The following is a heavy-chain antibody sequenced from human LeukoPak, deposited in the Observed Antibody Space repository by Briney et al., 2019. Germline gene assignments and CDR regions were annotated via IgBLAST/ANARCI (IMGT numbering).Heavy chain of an antibody. V-gene: IGHV4-39*07. CDR2: IYYSGST. D-gene: IGHD5-18*01. J-gene: IGHJ4*02. CDR1: GGSISSSSYY. CDR3: ARASFSYRYSYHLDY. Sequence: PSETLSLTCTVSGGSISSSSYYWGWIRQPPGKGLEWIGSIYYSGSTFYNPSLKSRVTISVDTSKNQFSLKLSSVTAADTAVYYCARASFSYRYSYHLDYWGQGTLVTVSS.